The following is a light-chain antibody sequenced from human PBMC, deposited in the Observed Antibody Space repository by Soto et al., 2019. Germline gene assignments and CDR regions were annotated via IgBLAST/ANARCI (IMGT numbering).Light chain of an antibody. CDR3: QQYNNWPRT. V-gene: IGKV3D-15*01. Sequence: EVVLTQSPATLSLSPGEGATLSCRSSQSIGNYLAWYQQKPGQAPRLLIYATSNRATGIPARFSGSGSGTEFTLTISSLQSEDFAVYYCQQYNNWPRTFGQGTKVDI. CDR2: ATS. J-gene: IGKJ1*01. CDR1: QSIGNY.